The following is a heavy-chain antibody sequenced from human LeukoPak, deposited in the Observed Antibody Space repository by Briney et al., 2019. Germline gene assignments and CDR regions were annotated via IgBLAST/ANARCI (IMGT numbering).Heavy chain of an antibody. CDR3: AKDQNAYYYDSSGYCDY. Sequence: GGSLRLSCAASGFTFSSYGMHWVRQAPGKGLEWVAVISYDGSNKYYADSVKGRFTISRDNSKNTLYLQMNSLRAEDTAVYYCAKDQNAYYYDSSGYCDYWGQGTLVTVSS. CDR1: GFTFSSYG. D-gene: IGHD3-22*01. CDR2: ISYDGSNK. J-gene: IGHJ4*02. V-gene: IGHV3-30*18.